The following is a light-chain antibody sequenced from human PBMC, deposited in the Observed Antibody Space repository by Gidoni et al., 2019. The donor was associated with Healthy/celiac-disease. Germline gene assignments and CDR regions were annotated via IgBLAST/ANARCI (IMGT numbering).Light chain of an antibody. J-gene: IGLJ1*01. CDR2: GNS. V-gene: IGLV1-40*01. CDR3: QSYDSSLSEV. CDR1: SSNIGAGYA. Sequence: QSVLTQPPSVSGAPGQRVTIPCTGSSSNIGAGYAVHWYQQLPGTAPKLLIYGNSNRPSGVPDRFSGSKSGTSASLAITGLQAEDEADYYCQSYDSSLSEVFGTGTKVTVL.